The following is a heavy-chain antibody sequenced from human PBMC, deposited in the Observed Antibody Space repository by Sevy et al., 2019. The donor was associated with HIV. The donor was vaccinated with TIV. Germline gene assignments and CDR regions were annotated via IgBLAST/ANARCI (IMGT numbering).Heavy chain of an antibody. Sequence: GGSLRLSCAASGFTVSSNYMSWVRQAPGKGLEWVSVIYSGGSTYYADSVKGRFTISRDNSKNTLYLHMNSLKAEDKAVYYCAREGGYCSGGSCYPWYYYGMDVWGQGTTVTVSS. CDR1: GFTVSSNY. V-gene: IGHV3-53*01. CDR3: AREGGYCSGGSCYPWYYYGMDV. J-gene: IGHJ6*02. D-gene: IGHD2-15*01. CDR2: IYSGGST.